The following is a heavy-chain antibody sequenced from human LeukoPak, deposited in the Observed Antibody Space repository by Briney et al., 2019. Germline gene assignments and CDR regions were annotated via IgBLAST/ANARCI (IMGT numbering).Heavy chain of an antibody. CDR3: ARGCSSGVYYYYYYMDV. CDR2: INPNSGGT. Sequence: ASVKVSCKASGYTFTGYYMHWVRQAPGQGLEWMGWINPNSGGTNYAQKFQGRVTMTRDTSISTAYMELSRLRSDDTAVYYCARGCSSGVYYYYYYMDVWGKGTTVTVSS. J-gene: IGHJ6*03. CDR1: GYTFTGYY. V-gene: IGHV1-2*02. D-gene: IGHD6-13*01.